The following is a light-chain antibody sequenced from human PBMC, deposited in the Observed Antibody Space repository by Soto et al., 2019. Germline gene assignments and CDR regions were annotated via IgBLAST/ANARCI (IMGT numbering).Light chain of an antibody. V-gene: IGLV2-14*01. CDR1: SSDVGGYNF. Sequence: QSALTQPASVSGSPGQSITFSCTGTSSDVGGYNFVSWYQQHPGKAPRLIIYEVSSRPSGVSYRFSGSKSGNTASLTISGLQAEDEADYYCSSYTLRNTLVLFGGGTKLTVL. CDR2: EVS. CDR3: SSYTLRNTLVL. J-gene: IGLJ3*02.